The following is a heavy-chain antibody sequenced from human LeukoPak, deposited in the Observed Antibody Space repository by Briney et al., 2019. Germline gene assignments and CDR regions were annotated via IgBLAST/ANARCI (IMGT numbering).Heavy chain of an antibody. Sequence: PSETLSLTCTVSGGSISSYYWSWIRRPPGKGLECIGYIYSSGTTNYNPSLKSRLTISVDASKNQFSLKLTSVTAADTAVYYCARAYYYGSGSYGLDYWGQGTLVTVSS. CDR1: GGSISSYY. CDR2: IYSSGTT. CDR3: ARAYYYGSGSYGLDY. D-gene: IGHD3-10*01. V-gene: IGHV4-59*01. J-gene: IGHJ4*02.